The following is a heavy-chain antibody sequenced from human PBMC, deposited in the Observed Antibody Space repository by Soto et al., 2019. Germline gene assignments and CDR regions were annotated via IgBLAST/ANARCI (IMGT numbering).Heavy chain of an antibody. D-gene: IGHD6-6*01. CDR2: ISSRGGWI. CDR1: GFTFSSYS. J-gene: IGHJ4*02. V-gene: IGHV3-21*04. Sequence: EVQLEESGGGLVKPGGSLRLSCAASGFTFSSYSMNWVRLAPGKGLEWVSSISSRGGWIYYADSMRGRFTISRDNTMNLLYLQMNSLSAEDTAVYYCARRGTISSAHHFDHWGQGTLVTVSS. CDR3: ARRGTISSAHHFDH.